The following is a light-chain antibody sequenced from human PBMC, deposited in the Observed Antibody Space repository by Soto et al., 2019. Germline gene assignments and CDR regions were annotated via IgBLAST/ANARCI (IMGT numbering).Light chain of an antibody. V-gene: IGKV1-39*01. J-gene: IGKJ3*01. CDR1: QTISNY. CDR2: GAS. Sequence: DIPLTQSPSSLCASVGDRVTITCRASQTISNYLNWYQMKPGKAPKLLIYGASSLQNGVPPRFSGSGSGTDFALTIRNLEPEDVASYFCQQSYTSPTFGPGTKVDL. CDR3: QQSYTSPT.